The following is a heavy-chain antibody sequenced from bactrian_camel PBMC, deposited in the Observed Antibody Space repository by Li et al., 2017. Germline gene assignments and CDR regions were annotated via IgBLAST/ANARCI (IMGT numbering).Heavy chain of an antibody. CDR1: GFTISTYD. Sequence: VQLVESGGGLVQPGGSLRVSCAASGFTISTYDMSWVRQAPGKGFEWVSSINSGSSSTYYADSVKGRFTISQDNAKNTVYLQMNSLKPEDTAMYYCAADCDLYGGRWYGFGNWGQGTQVTVS. CDR3: AADCDLYGGRWYGFGN. V-gene: IGHV3S40*01. J-gene: IGHJ6*01. CDR2: INSGSSST. D-gene: IGHD6*01.